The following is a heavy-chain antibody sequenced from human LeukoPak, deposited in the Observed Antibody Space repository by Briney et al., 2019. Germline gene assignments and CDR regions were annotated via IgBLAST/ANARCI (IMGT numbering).Heavy chain of an antibody. J-gene: IGHJ4*02. CDR2: ISSSSAYT. V-gene: IGHV3-21*05. Sequence: PGGSLRLSCSASGFTFSSYAMHWVRQAPGKGLEWVSYISSSSAYTDYADSVKGRFSISRDNAKNSLYLQMNSLRAEDTAVYYCAREGGLRLTTRYFDYWGQGTLVTVSS. CDR3: AREGGLRLTTRYFDY. CDR1: GFTFSSYA. D-gene: IGHD4-17*01.